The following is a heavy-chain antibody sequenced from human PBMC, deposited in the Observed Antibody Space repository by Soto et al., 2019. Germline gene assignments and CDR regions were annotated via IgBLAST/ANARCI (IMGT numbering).Heavy chain of an antibody. Sequence: QVQLVESGGGVVQPGRSLRLSCAASGFNFNNYGMHWARQAPGKGLEWVAGISYGGSETYYADSVKGRFTISRDNSKNTRYLKMNSLRVEDTAVYSCAGGWYSFDDGGQGTLGIVSS. CDR3: AGGWYSFDD. CDR1: GFNFNNYG. D-gene: IGHD2-21*01. CDR2: ISYGGSET. V-gene: IGHV3-30*03. J-gene: IGHJ4*02.